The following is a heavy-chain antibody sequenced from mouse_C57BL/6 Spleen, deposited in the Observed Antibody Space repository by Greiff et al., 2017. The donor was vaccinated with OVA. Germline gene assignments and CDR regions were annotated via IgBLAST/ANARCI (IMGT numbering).Heavy chain of an antibody. J-gene: IGHJ4*01. D-gene: IGHD2-3*01. V-gene: IGHV1-7*01. CDR3: ARDDGYPYYAMDY. CDR1: GYTFTSYW. Sequence: VQVVESGAELAKPGASMKLSCKASGYTFTSYWMHWVKQRPGQGLEWIGYINPSSGYTKYNQKFKDKATLTADKSSSTAYMQLSSLTYEDSAVYYCARDDGYPYYAMDYWGQGTSVTVSS. CDR2: INPSSGYT.